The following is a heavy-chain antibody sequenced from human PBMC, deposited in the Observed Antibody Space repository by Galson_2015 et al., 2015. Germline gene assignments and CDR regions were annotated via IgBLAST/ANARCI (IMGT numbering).Heavy chain of an antibody. CDR2: ISSSSSTI. V-gene: IGHV3-48*01. J-gene: IGHJ5*02. Sequence: SLRLSCAASGFTFSSYSMNWVRQAPGKGLEWVSYISSSSSTIYYADSVKGRFTISRDNAKNSLYLQMNSLRAEDTAVYYCARDYLSYYAPPIAVFDPWGQGTLVTVSS. CDR3: ARDYLSYYAPPIAVFDP. D-gene: IGHD6-19*01. CDR1: GFTFSSYS.